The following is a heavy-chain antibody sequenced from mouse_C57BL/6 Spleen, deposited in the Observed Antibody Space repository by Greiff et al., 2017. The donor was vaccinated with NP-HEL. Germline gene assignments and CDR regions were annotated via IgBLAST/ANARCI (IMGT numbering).Heavy chain of an antibody. CDR2: IDPSDSYT. D-gene: IGHD2-5*01. CDR1: GYTFTSYW. Sequence: QVQLQQSGAELVMPGASVKLSCKASGYTFTSYWMHWVKQRPGQGLEWIGEIDPSDSYTNYNQKFKGKSTLTVDKSSSTAYMQLSSLTSEDSAVYYCARGDSKRGAWFAYWGQGTLVTVSA. V-gene: IGHV1-69*01. CDR3: ARGDSKRGAWFAY. J-gene: IGHJ3*01.